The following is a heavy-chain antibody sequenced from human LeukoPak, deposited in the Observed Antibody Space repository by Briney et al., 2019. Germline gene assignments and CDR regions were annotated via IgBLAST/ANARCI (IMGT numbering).Heavy chain of an antibody. CDR2: ISNSGSPK. J-gene: IGHJ4*02. CDR3: AREGVGAARRTGSE. Sequence: GGSLRLSCAASGFTFSDYYMIWIRQAPGKGLEWVSYISNSGSPKYYADSVKGRFTISRDNAKDSLYLQMNSLRVDDTAVYYCAREGVGAARRTGSEWGQGTLVTVSS. V-gene: IGHV3-11*01. CDR1: GFTFSDYY. D-gene: IGHD6-13*01.